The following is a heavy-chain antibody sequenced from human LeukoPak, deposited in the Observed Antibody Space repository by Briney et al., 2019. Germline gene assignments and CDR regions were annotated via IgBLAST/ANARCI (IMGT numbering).Heavy chain of an antibody. CDR3: ARGSQPLLYYFDY. D-gene: IGHD2-2*01. Sequence: PSETLSLTCTVSGGSISSSSYYWGWIRQPPGKGLEWIGSIYYSGSTYYNPSLKSRVTISVDTSKNQFSLKLSSVTAADTAVYYCARGSQPLLYYFDYWGQGTLVAVST. CDR2: IYYSGST. J-gene: IGHJ4*02. V-gene: IGHV4-39*01. CDR1: GGSISSSSYY.